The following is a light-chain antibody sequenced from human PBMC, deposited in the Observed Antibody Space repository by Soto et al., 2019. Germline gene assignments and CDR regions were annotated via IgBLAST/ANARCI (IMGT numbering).Light chain of an antibody. V-gene: IGKV3-11*01. CDR1: QSVSSY. CDR3: QQRSNWPST. Sequence: EIVLTQSPATLSSSPGERATLSCRASQSVSSYLAWYQQKPDQAPRLLIYDASNRATGIPARFSGSGSGTDFALTISSLEPEDFAVYYCQQRSNWPSTFGGGTKVEIK. J-gene: IGKJ4*01. CDR2: DAS.